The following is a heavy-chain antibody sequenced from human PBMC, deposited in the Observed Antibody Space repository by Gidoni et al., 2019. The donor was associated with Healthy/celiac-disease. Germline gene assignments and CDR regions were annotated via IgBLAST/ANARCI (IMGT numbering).Heavy chain of an antibody. Sequence: QVQLVQSGAEVKKPGAAVKVSCKASGYTFTSYYMHWVRQAPGQGLEWMGIINPSGGSTSYAQKFQGRVTMTRDTSTSTVYMELSSLRSEDTAVYYCATLLYYYGSGSSDPDYWGQGTLVTVSS. J-gene: IGHJ4*02. D-gene: IGHD3-10*01. V-gene: IGHV1-46*01. CDR2: INPSGGST. CDR3: ATLLYYYGSGSSDPDY. CDR1: GYTFTSYY.